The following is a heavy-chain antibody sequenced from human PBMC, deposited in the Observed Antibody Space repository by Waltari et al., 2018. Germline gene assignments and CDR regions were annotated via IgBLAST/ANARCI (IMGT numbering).Heavy chain of an antibody. V-gene: IGHV4-59*11. CDR2: IYYSGST. CDR1: GGSISSHY. D-gene: IGHD2-21*02. CDR3: ARIGRDYGGNSGYYGMDV. Sequence: QVQLQESGPGLVKPSETLSLTCTVSGGSISSHYWSWIRQPPGKGLEWIGYIYYSGSTNYNPSLKSRVTISVDTSKNQFSLKLSSVTAADTAVYYCARIGRDYGGNSGYYGMDVWGQGTTVTVSS. J-gene: IGHJ6*02.